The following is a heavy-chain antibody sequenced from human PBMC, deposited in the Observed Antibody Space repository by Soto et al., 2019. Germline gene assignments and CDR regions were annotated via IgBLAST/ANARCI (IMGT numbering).Heavy chain of an antibody. CDR3: ARGHYDSSGYFSRYYYYGMDV. CDR1: GFTFSSYA. Sequence: PGGSLRLSCAASGFTFSSYAMHWVRQAPGKGLEWVAVISYDGSNKYYADSVKGRFTISRDNSKNTLYLQMNSLRAEDTAVYYCARGHYDSSGYFSRYYYYGMDVWGQGTTVTVSS. J-gene: IGHJ6*02. D-gene: IGHD3-22*01. CDR2: ISYDGSNK. V-gene: IGHV3-30-3*01.